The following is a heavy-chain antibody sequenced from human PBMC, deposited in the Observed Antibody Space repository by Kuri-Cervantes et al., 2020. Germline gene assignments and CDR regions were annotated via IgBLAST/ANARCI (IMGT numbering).Heavy chain of an antibody. J-gene: IGHJ6*02. CDR3: AKDKGKGDYDILTYYYYYYGMDV. CDR1: GFTFSSYA. CDR2: ISYDGSNK. D-gene: IGHD3-9*01. Sequence: GGSLRLSCAASGFTFSSYAMHWVRQAPGKGLEWVAVISYDGSNKYYADSVKGRFTISRDNAKNSLYLQMNSLRALDTALYYCAKDKGKGDYDILTYYYYYYGMDVWGQGTTVTVSS. V-gene: IGHV3-30-3*01.